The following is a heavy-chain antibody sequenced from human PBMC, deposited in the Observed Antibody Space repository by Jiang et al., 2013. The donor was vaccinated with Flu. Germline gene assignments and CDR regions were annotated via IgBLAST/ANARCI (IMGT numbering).Heavy chain of an antibody. V-gene: IGHV5-51*01. CDR1: GYSFTSYW. Sequence: ESLKISCKGSGYSFTSYWIGWVRQMPGKGLEWMGIIYPGDSDTRYSPSFQGQVTISADKSIGTAYLQWSSLKASDTAMYYCARTSPPHYYDSSGSDAFDIWGQGTMVTVSS. CDR3: ARTSPPHYYDSSGSDAFDI. J-gene: IGHJ3*02. D-gene: IGHD3-22*01. CDR2: IYPGDSDT.